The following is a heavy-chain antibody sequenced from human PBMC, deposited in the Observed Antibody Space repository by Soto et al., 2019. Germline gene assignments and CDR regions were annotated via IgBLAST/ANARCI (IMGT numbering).Heavy chain of an antibody. Sequence: PSETLSLTCDVYGGSFSRYYWNWIRQPPGKGLEWLGEINHSGSTNYNPSLESRVTISLDTSKTQFSLKLTSVTAADTAVYYCARGVVIWGQGTLVTVSS. D-gene: IGHD3-16*02. V-gene: IGHV4-34*01. CDR1: GGSFSRYY. CDR3: ARGVVI. J-gene: IGHJ4*02. CDR2: INHSGST.